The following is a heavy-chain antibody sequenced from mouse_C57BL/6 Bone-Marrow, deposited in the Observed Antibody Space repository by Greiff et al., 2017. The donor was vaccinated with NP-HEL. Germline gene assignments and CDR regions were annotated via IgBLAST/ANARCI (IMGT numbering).Heavy chain of an antibody. CDR1: GFNIKDSY. CDR3: ARDPSITTVVAYYAMDY. CDR2: IDPEDGET. J-gene: IGHJ4*01. D-gene: IGHD1-1*01. V-gene: IGHV14-2*01. Sequence: VQLQQSGAELVKPGASVKLSCTASGFNIKDSYMHWVKQRTEQGLEWIGRIDPEDGETKYAPKFQGKATITADPSSNTAYLQLSSLTSEDTAVYYCARDPSITTVVAYYAMDYWGQGTSVTVSS.